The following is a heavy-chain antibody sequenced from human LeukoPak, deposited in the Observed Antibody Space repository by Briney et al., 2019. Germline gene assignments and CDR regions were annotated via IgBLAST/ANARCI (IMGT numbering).Heavy chain of an antibody. CDR1: GFTFSSYA. CDR3: AKDPHNWAHRSVFDY. Sequence: TGGSLRLSCAASGFTFSSYAMIWVRQAPGKGLKWVSAISGSGGSTYYADSVKGRFTISRGNSKNTLYLQMNSLRAEDTAVYYCAKDPHNWAHRSVFDYWGQGTLVTVSS. CDR2: ISGSGGST. D-gene: IGHD1-1*01. V-gene: IGHV3-23*01. J-gene: IGHJ4*02.